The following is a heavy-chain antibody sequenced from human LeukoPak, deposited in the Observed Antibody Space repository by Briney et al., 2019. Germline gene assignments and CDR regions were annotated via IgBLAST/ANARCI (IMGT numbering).Heavy chain of an antibody. CDR3: AREGDIVATLDPHDY. CDR2: IYYSGST. CDR1: GGSISSSSYY. D-gene: IGHD5-12*01. Sequence: SETLSLTCTVSGGSISSSSYYWGWIRQPPGKGLEWIGSIYYSGSTYYNPSLKSRVTISVDTSKNQFSLKLSSVTAADTAVYYCAREGDIVATLDPHDYWGQGTLVTVSS. J-gene: IGHJ4*02. V-gene: IGHV4-39*07.